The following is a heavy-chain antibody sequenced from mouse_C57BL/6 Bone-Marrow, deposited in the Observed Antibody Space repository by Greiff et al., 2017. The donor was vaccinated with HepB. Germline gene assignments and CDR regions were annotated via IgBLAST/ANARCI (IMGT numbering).Heavy chain of an antibody. CDR3: ARPYGFYWYFDV. CDR2: ISNGGGRT. Sequence: EVQLVESGGGLVQPGGSLKLSCAASGFTFSDYYMYWVRQTPEKGLEWVAYISNGGGRTYYPDTVKGRFTISKDNAKNTLYLQLSRLQSEDTAMDYCARPYGFYWYFDVWGTGTTVTVSS. V-gene: IGHV5-12*01. CDR1: GFTFSDYY. J-gene: IGHJ1*03. D-gene: IGHD1-1*01.